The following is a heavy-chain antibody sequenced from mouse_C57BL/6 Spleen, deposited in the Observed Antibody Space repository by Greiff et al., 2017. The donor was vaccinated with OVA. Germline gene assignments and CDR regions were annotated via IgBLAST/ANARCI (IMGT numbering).Heavy chain of an antibody. CDR3: GRLPSAYYGSSLEY. CDR2: IDPSDSYT. J-gene: IGHJ2*01. V-gene: IGHV1-69*01. CDR1: GYTFTSYW. Sequence: QVQLQQPGAELVMPGASVKLSCKASGYTFTSYWMHWVKQRPGQGLEWIGEIDPSDSYTNYNQKFKGKSTLTVDKSSSTAYMQLSSLTSEDSAVYYCGRLPSAYYGSSLEYWGKGTTLTVSA. D-gene: IGHD1-1*01.